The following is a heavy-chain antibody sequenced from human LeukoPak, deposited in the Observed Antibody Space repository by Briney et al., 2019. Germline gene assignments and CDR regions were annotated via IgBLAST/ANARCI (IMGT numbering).Heavy chain of an antibody. CDR3: ARQRGDILTGYYMPRGFDY. CDR2: IRYDGNNK. CDR1: GFTFSSYG. V-gene: IGHV3-30*02. J-gene: IGHJ4*02. D-gene: IGHD3-9*01. Sequence: PGGSLRLSCAVSGFTFSSYGMHWVRQAPGKGLEWVSFIRYDGNNKYYADSVKGRFTISRDNAKNSLYLQMNSLRAEDTAVYYCARQRGDILTGYYMPRGFDYWGQGTLVTVSS.